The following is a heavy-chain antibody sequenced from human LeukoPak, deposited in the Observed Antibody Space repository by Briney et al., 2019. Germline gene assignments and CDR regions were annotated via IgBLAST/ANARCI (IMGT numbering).Heavy chain of an antibody. Sequence: SETLSLTCTVSGGSISSRSYYWGWIRQPPGKGLEWIGSIYYSGSTYYNPSLQSRVTISVDTSKNQFSLKLSSVTAADTAVYYCARARWLQTPFDYWGQGTLVTVSS. D-gene: IGHD4-23*01. CDR2: IYYSGST. CDR1: GGSISSRSYY. V-gene: IGHV4-39*07. J-gene: IGHJ4*02. CDR3: ARARWLQTPFDY.